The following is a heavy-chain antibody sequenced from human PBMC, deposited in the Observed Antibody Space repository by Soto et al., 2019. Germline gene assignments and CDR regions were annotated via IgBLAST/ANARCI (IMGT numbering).Heavy chain of an antibody. CDR3: ARGGGGAPFSGYYGMDV. D-gene: IGHD3-16*01. CDR1: GGSISSSSYY. V-gene: IGHV4-39*01. Sequence: SETLSLTCTVSGGSISSSSYYWGWIRQPPGKGLEWIGSIYYSGSTYYNPSLKSRVTISVDTSKNQFSRKLSSVTAADTAVYYCARGGGGAPFSGYYGMDVWGQGTTVTVSS. CDR2: IYYSGST. J-gene: IGHJ6*02.